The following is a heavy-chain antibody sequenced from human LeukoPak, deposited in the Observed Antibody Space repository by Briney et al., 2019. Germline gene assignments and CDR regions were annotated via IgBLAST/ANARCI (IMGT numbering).Heavy chain of an antibody. J-gene: IGHJ4*02. CDR3: ARDESARQWLKGSLYY. Sequence: GGSLRLSCAASGFTFSTYGMHWVRQAPGKGLEWVAVIWYDGSNKYYADSVKGRFTISRDNSKNTLYLQMNSLRAEDTAVYYCARDESARQWLKGSLYYWGQGTLVTVSS. CDR2: IWYDGSNK. V-gene: IGHV3-30*19. CDR1: GFTFSTYG. D-gene: IGHD6-19*01.